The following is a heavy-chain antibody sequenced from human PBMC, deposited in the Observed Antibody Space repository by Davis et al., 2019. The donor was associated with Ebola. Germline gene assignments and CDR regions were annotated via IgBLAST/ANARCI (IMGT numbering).Heavy chain of an antibody. CDR1: GFTFSSYA. CDR3: AKGGSGWPSDYSYGMGV. CDR2: ITSSGGGP. Sequence: GGSLRLSCAASGFTFSSYAMTWARQAPGKGLEWVSAITSSGGGPYYADSVKGRFTISRDNSKNTLYLQMNSLRVEDTAVYYCAKGGSGWPSDYSYGMGVWGKGTTVTVSS. J-gene: IGHJ6*04. D-gene: IGHD6-19*01. V-gene: IGHV3-23*01.